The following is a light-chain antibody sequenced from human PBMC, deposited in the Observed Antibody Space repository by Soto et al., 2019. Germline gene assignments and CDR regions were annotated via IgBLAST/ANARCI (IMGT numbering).Light chain of an antibody. CDR3: QQYGSSGT. CDR1: QTIIGY. V-gene: IGKV1-39*01. CDR2: AAS. Sequence: DIQMTQSPSSLSASIGDSVTITCRASQTIIGYLNWYQQKPGKAPRLLINAASNLQSGVPSRFRGSGSETDFTLTITSLQPEDFATYYCQQYGSSGTFGQGTKVDIK. J-gene: IGKJ1*01.